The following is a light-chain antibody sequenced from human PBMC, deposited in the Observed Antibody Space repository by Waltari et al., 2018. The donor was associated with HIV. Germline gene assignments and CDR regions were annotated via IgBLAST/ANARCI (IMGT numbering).Light chain of an antibody. CDR2: KTS. J-gene: IGKJ5*01. Sequence: DIQMTQSPSTLSASVVDIVTITCRSSQSISTWLAWYQQQPGRAPKLLIYKTSSLQSGVPSRFRGSGSGTEFSRTISSLQPDDFTTYYCQQYQSYSLTFGQGTRLEMK. CDR3: QQYQSYSLT. CDR1: QSISTW. V-gene: IGKV1-5*03.